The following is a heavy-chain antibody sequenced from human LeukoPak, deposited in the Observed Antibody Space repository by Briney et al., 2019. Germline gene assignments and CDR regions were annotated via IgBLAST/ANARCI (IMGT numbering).Heavy chain of an antibody. V-gene: IGHV4-61*02. CDR2: IDAAGRT. Sequence: SQTLSLTCTVSGGSISSGGSIGSFYWTWIRQPAGKGLEWIGRIDAAGRTNYNPSLRGPVTISVDTSKNQFSLRLSSVTAADAAVYYCARDRITGATRDFYYYYMDVWGKGTTVTVSS. J-gene: IGHJ6*03. CDR3: ARDRITGATRDFYYYYMDV. D-gene: IGHD7-27*01. CDR1: GGSISSGGSIGSFY.